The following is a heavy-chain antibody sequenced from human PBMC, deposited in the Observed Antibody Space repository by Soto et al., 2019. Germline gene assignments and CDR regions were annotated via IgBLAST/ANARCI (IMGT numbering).Heavy chain of an antibody. Sequence: PXATLSFTSTVCGGCSSSEYWSWIRLPPGKEREWIRYIYYRGSTNYNPSLKSRVTLSVDTSKNQFSLKLSSVTAADTAVYYCARDHRHRERSSWYMGSPGYYYGMDVWAQGTTVTVSS. V-gene: IGHV4-59*13. CDR2: IYYRGST. D-gene: IGHD6-13*01. CDR3: ARDHRHRERSSWYMGSPGYYYGMDV. CDR1: GGCSSSEY. J-gene: IGHJ6*02.